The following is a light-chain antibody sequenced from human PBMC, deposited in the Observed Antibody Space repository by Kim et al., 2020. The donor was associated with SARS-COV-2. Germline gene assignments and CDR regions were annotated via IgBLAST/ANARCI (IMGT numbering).Light chain of an antibody. CDR2: DVT. Sequence: QSALTQPASVSGSPGQSITISCTATSSDLDGFNYVSWYQQHPGRVPKLMIYDVTNRPSGISNRFSGSKSGNTASLTISGLQAEDEADYYCCSHTDSSTYGFGPGTKVTVL. CDR3: CSHTDSSTYG. CDR1: SSDLDGFNY. J-gene: IGLJ1*01. V-gene: IGLV2-14*03.